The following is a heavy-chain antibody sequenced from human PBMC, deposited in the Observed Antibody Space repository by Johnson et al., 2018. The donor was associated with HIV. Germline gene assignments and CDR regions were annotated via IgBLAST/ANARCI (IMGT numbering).Heavy chain of an antibody. Sequence: QVQLVESGGGLVQPGRSLRLSCAASGFTFDDYAMHWVRQAPGKGLEWVAVISYDGSNKYYADSVKGRFTISRDNSKNTLYLQMNSLRAEDTAVYYCARDATYYYDSSGYHDAFDIWGQGTMVTVSS. CDR2: ISYDGSNK. D-gene: IGHD3-22*01. J-gene: IGHJ3*02. CDR3: ARDATYYYDSSGYHDAFDI. V-gene: IGHV3-30-3*01. CDR1: GFTFDDYA.